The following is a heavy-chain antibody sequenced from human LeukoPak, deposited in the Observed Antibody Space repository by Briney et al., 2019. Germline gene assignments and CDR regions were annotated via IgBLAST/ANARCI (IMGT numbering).Heavy chain of an antibody. D-gene: IGHD3-10*01. CDR1: GGSSSGYY. CDR3: AAAPRGSGYYFDY. Sequence: SETLSLTCAVYGGSSSGYYWSWIRQPPGKGLEWIGEINHSGSTNYNPSLKSRVTISVDTSKNQFSLKLSSVTAADTAVYYCAAAPRGSGYYFDYWGQGTMVTVSS. J-gene: IGHJ4*03. V-gene: IGHV4-34*01. CDR2: INHSGST.